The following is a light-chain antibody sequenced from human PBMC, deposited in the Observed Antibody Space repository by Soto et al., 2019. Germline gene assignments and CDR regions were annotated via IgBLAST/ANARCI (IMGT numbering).Light chain of an antibody. CDR3: QQHRSWQLT. V-gene: IGKV3-11*01. CDR2: GTS. J-gene: IGKJ4*01. CDR1: QSVSNF. Sequence: EIVLTQSPATLSLSPGERATLSCRASQSVSNFLAWYQQKPGQAPRLLIYGTSNRATGIPARFSGSGSGTDFTLTISSLEPEDFEVYYCQQHRSWQLTFGGGTKVDIX.